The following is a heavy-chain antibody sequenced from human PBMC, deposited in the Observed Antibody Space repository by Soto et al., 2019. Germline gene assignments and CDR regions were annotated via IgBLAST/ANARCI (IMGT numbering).Heavy chain of an antibody. V-gene: IGHV3-33*08. D-gene: IGHD6-13*01. CDR1: GFTVSSYH. CDR2: IWYDGSNK. Sequence: PGGSLRLSCAASGFTVSSYHMSWVRQAPGKGLEWVAVIWYDGSNKYYADSVKGRFTISRDNSKNTLYLQMNSLRAEDTAVYYCARDNSSSWYGQTNWFDPWGQGTLVTVSS. J-gene: IGHJ5*02. CDR3: ARDNSSSWYGQTNWFDP.